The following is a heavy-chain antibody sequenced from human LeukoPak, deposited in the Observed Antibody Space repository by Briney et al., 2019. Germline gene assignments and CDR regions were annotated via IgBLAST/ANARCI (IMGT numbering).Heavy chain of an antibody. Sequence: SETLSLTCAVSGGSISSSNWWSWVRQPPGKGLEWIGEINHSGSTNYSPSLKSRVTISVDTSKNQFSLKLSSVTAADTAVYYCARLPYREIDYWGQGTLVTVSS. CDR1: GGSISSSNW. CDR3: ARLPYREIDY. D-gene: IGHD2-2*01. J-gene: IGHJ4*02. V-gene: IGHV4-4*02. CDR2: INHSGST.